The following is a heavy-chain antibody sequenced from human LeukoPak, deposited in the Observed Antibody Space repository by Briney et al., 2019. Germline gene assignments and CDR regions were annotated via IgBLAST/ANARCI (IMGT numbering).Heavy chain of an antibody. J-gene: IGHJ4*02. CDR3: AKGSTRAYDSSGYYY. CDR2: ISGSGGST. V-gene: IGHV3-23*01. D-gene: IGHD3-22*01. Sequence: GGSLRLSCAASGFSFSTYGMHWVRQAPGKGLEWVSAISGSGGSTYHADSVKGRFTISRDNSKKTLYLQMNSLRAEDTAVYYCAKGSTRAYDSSGYYYWGQGTLVTVPS. CDR1: GFSFSTYG.